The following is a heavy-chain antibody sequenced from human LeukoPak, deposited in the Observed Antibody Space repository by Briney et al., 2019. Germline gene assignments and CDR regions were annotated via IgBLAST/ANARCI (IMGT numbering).Heavy chain of an antibody. V-gene: IGHV1-18*01. D-gene: IGHD3-10*01. CDR2: ISAYNGNT. Sequence: ASVKVSCKASGYTFTSYGISWVRQAPGQGLEWMGWISAYNGNTNYAQKLQGRVTMTTDTSTSTAYMELRSLRSDDTAVYYCARVVYYGSGSYPNYYYYMDVWGKGTTVTISS. J-gene: IGHJ6*03. CDR3: ARVVYYGSGSYPNYYYYMDV. CDR1: GYTFTSYG.